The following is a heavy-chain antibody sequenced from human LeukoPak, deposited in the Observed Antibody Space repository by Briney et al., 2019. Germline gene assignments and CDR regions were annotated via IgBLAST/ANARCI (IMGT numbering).Heavy chain of an antibody. Sequence: GRSLRLSCAASGFTFSSYWMSWVRQAPGKGLEWVANIKQDGSEKYYVDSVKGRFTISRDNAKNSLYLQMNSLRAEDTAVYYCARGGYCSGGSCSVYYYYYMDVWGKGTTVTVSS. D-gene: IGHD2-15*01. CDR2: IKQDGSEK. CDR3: ARGGYCSGGSCSVYYYYYMDV. J-gene: IGHJ6*03. V-gene: IGHV3-7*01. CDR1: GFTFSSYW.